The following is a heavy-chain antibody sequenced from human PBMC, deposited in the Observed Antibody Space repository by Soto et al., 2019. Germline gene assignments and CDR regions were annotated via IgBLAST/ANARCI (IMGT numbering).Heavy chain of an antibody. V-gene: IGHV3-21*01. Sequence: LRLSCAASGFTFSSYSMNWVRQAPGKGLEWVSSISSSSSYIYYADSVKGRFTISRDNAKNSLYLQMNSLRAEDTAVYYCARYDSSGYYWPYYYYGMDVWGQGTTVTVSS. CDR3: ARYDSSGYYWPYYYYGMDV. CDR1: GFTFSSYS. D-gene: IGHD3-22*01. CDR2: ISSSSSYI. J-gene: IGHJ6*02.